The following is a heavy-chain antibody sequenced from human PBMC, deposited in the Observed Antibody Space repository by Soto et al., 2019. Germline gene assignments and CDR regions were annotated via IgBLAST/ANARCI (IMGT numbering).Heavy chain of an antibody. V-gene: IGHV3-9*01. J-gene: IGHJ4*02. CDR2: INWNSDKV. CDR1: GFNFGNYA. CDR3: AKDKGGTPYYIDA. Sequence: EVLLVESGGGLVQPGRSLRLSCAVSGFNFGNYAMHWVRQAPGKGLEWVAAINWNSDKVAYAGSVLGRFTIFRDSAKNSLHLQMNDLPTEDTAFYYCAKDKGGTPYYIDAWGQGILVTVSS. D-gene: IGHD6-25*01.